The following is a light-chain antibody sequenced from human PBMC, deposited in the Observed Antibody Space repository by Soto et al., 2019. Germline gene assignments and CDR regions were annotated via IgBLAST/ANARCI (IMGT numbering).Light chain of an antibody. J-gene: IGKJ4*01. CDR1: QSVFYSSDNKNY. CDR2: WAS. V-gene: IGKV4-1*01. Sequence: DIVMTQSPDSLAVSLGERATINCKSSQSVFYSSDNKNYLAWYQQKPGQPPKLLISWASTRESGVPDRFSGSGSGTDFTLTISSLQAEDVAVYYCQQYDSNPRAFGGGTKVEIK. CDR3: QQYDSNPRA.